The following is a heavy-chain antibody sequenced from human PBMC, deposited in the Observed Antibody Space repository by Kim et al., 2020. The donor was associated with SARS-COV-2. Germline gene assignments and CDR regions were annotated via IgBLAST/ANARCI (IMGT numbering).Heavy chain of an antibody. V-gene: IGHV4-39*07. D-gene: IGHD3-3*01. J-gene: IGHJ4*02. CDR3: ARDRTRTIFGVVRGGADY. Sequence: LKSRVTISVDTSKNQFSLKLTSVTAADTAVYYCARDRTRTIFGVVRGGADYWGQGTLVTVSS.